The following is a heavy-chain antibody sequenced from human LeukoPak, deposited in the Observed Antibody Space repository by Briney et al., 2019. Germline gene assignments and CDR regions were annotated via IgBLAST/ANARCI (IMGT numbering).Heavy chain of an antibody. D-gene: IGHD6-13*01. CDR3: ARDSPYSSSWDAFDI. CDR2: IKQDGSEK. V-gene: IGHV3-7*01. J-gene: IGHJ3*02. CDR1: GFTFSSYC. Sequence: TGGSLRLSCAASGFTFSSYCMSWVRQAPGKGLEWVANIKQDGSEKYYVDSVKGRFTISRDNAKNSLYLQMNSLRAEDTAVYYCARDSPYSSSWDAFDIWGQGTMVTVSS.